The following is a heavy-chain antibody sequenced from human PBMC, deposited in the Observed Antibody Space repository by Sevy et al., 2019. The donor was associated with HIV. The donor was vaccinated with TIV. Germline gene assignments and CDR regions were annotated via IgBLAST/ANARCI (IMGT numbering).Heavy chain of an antibody. CDR2: INSDGSST. V-gene: IGHV3-74*01. J-gene: IGHJ6*02. Sequence: GSLRLSCAASGFTFSSYWMHWVRQAPGKGLVWVSRINSDGSSTSYADSVKGRFTISRDNAKNTLYLQMNSLRAEDTAVYYCASPTYYDFWSGAHYYGMDVWGQGTTVTVSS. D-gene: IGHD3-3*01. CDR1: GFTFSSYW. CDR3: ASPTYYDFWSGAHYYGMDV.